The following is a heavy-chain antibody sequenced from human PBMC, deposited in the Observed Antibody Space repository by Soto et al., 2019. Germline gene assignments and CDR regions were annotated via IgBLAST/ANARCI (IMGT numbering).Heavy chain of an antibody. CDR2: INAGNGNT. V-gene: IGHV1-3*01. CDR3: ARDPGRLPLSYYFDY. J-gene: IGHJ4*02. CDR1: GYTFTSYA. D-gene: IGHD3-16*01. Sequence: QVQLVQSGAEVKKPGASVKVSCKASGYTFTSYAMHWVRQAPGQRLEWMGWINAGNGNTKYSQKFQGRVTITRDTSASTAYMELSSLRTEDTAVYYCARDPGRLPLSYYFDYWGQGTLVTVSS.